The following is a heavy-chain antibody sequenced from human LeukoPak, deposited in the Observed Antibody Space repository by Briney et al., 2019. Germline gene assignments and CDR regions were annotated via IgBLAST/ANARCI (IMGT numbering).Heavy chain of an antibody. Sequence: TSETLSLTCTVSGGSISSGDYYWRWIRQPPGKGLEWIGYIYYSGSTYYNPSLKSRVTISVDTSKNQFSLKLRSVTAADTAVYYCARDYYGDYGDYWGQRTLVTVSS. CDR2: IYYSGST. J-gene: IGHJ4*02. CDR3: ARDYYGDYGDY. CDR1: GGSISSGDYY. D-gene: IGHD4-17*01. V-gene: IGHV4-30-4*08.